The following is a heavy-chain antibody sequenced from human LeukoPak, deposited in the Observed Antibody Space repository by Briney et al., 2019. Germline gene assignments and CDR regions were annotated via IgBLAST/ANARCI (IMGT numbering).Heavy chain of an antibody. CDR1: GYTFTSHY. J-gene: IGHJ4*02. CDR3: TTDLGGGGIVTLDY. CDR2: INPSGGST. Sequence: ASVKVSCKASGYTFTSHYMHWVRQAPGQGLEWMGTINPSGGSTTYAQKFQGRVTMTRDMSTSTLYMELNSLRSEDTAVYYCTTDLGGGGIVTLDYWGQGTLVTVSS. V-gene: IGHV1-46*01. D-gene: IGHD3-16*01.